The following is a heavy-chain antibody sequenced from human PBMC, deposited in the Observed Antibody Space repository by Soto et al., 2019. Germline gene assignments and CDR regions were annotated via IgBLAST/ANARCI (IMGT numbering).Heavy chain of an antibody. CDR1: GFTVSSNY. CDR2: IYSGGST. Sequence: EVQLVESGGGLIQPGGSLRLSCAASGFTVSSNYMSWVRQAPGKGLEWFSVIYSGGSTYYPDSVKGRYTISRENSKNTRYLQMNSMIAEVTAVYYCAASGSYYRAVFDYWGQGTLVTVSS. J-gene: IGHJ4*02. CDR3: AASGSYYRAVFDY. D-gene: IGHD3-10*01. V-gene: IGHV3-53*01.